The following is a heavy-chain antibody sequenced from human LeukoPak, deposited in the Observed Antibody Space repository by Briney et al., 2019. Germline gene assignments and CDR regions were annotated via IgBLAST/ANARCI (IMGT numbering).Heavy chain of an antibody. V-gene: IGHV3-7*01. D-gene: IGHD3-10*01. Sequence: GGSLRLSCAASGFTFSGYWMSWVRQAPGKGLEWVANIKQEGSEKYYVDSVKGRFTISRDNAKNSLFLQMNSLRAEDTAVYYCARGAEYDGSGSYYDGNWFDHWGQGTLVTVSS. CDR2: IKQEGSEK. CDR3: ARGAEYDGSGSYYDGNWFDH. CDR1: GFTFSGYW. J-gene: IGHJ5*02.